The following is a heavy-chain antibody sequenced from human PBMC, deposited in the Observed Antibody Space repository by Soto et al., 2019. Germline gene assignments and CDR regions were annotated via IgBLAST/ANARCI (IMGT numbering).Heavy chain of an antibody. CDR2: MNPNSGNT. CDR1: GYTFTTYD. V-gene: IGHV1-8*01. CDR3: AIREPVPGNRRGMNV. Sequence: QVQLVQSGAEVKKPGASVKVSCKASGYTFTTYDINWVRQATGQGLEWMGWMNPNSGNTGYAQKFQGRVTMTGNTSISAAYMELSSRRYEDAAVYYCAIREPVPGNRRGMNVWGQGTTVTVSS. J-gene: IGHJ6*02. D-gene: IGHD1-26*01.